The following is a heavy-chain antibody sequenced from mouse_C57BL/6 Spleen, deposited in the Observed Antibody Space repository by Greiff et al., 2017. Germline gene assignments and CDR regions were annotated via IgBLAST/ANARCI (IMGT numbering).Heavy chain of an antibody. V-gene: IGHV1-76*01. CDR1: GYTFTDYY. Sequence: QVQLQQSGAELVRPGASVKLSCKASGYTFTDYYINWVKQRPGQGLEWIARIYPGSGNTYYNEKFKGKATLTAEKSSSTAYMQLSSLTSEDSAVYFCARMDYYGSSQFAYWGQGTLVTVSA. J-gene: IGHJ3*01. CDR3: ARMDYYGSSQFAY. CDR2: IYPGSGNT. D-gene: IGHD1-1*01.